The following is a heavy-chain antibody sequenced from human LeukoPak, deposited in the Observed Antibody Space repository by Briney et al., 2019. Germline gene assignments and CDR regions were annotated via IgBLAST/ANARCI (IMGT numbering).Heavy chain of an antibody. CDR2: IYHSGST. J-gene: IGHJ4*02. V-gene: IGHV4-59*12. Sequence: SETLSLTCTVSGGSISSYYWSWIRQPPGKGLEWIGYIYHSGSTNYNPSLKSRVTISVDTSKNQFSLKLSSVTAADTAVYYCARAKAYGSGAFDYWGQGTLVTVSS. CDR1: GGSISSYY. CDR3: ARAKAYGSGAFDY. D-gene: IGHD3-10*01.